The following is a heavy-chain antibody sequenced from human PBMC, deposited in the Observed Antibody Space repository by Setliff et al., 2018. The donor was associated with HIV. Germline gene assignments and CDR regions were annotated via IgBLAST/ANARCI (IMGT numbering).Heavy chain of an antibody. CDR3: ARTTSSKWEKWYFDV. CDR2: IYPGDSET. Sequence: PGESLKISCQGSGYSFTTYWIGWVRQMPGKGLEWMGIIYPGDSETRYSPAFRGHVTVLVDKSINTAYLHWNSLKASDTAIYYCARTTSSKWEKWYFDVWGRGTLVTVS. D-gene: IGHD4-4*01. J-gene: IGHJ2*01. V-gene: IGHV5-51*01. CDR1: GYSFTTYW.